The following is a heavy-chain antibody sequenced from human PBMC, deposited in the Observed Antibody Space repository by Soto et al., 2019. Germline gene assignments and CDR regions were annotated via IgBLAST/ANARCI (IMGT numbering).Heavy chain of an antibody. Sequence: QVQLVESGGGVVQPGRSLRLSCAASGFTFSSYAMHWVRQAPGKGLEWVAVISYDGSNKYYADSVKGRLTISRDNSKNTLYLQMNSLRAEDTAVYYCASDYYYDSSGYYYVLDYWGQGTLVTVSS. V-gene: IGHV3-30-3*01. CDR2: ISYDGSNK. D-gene: IGHD3-22*01. J-gene: IGHJ4*02. CDR3: ASDYYYDSSGYYYVLDY. CDR1: GFTFSSYA.